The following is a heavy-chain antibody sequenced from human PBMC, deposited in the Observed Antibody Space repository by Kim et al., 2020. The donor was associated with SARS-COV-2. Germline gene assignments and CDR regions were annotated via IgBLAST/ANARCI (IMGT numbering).Heavy chain of an antibody. Sequence: GGSLRLSCAASGFTFSSYSMNWVRQAPGKGLEWVSSISSSSSYIYYADSVKGRFTISRDNAKNSLYLQMNSLRAEDTAVYYCARWDPIVVVITHDAFDIWGQGTMVTVSS. CDR2: ISSSSSYI. D-gene: IGHD3-22*01. CDR3: ARWDPIVVVITHDAFDI. V-gene: IGHV3-21*01. J-gene: IGHJ3*02. CDR1: GFTFSSYS.